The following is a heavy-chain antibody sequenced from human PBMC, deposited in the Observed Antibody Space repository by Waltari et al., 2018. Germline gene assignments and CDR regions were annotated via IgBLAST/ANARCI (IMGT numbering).Heavy chain of an antibody. D-gene: IGHD1-26*01. V-gene: IGHV1-2*06. CDR2: INPNSGGT. CDR3: ARYINSEWETLGFDY. J-gene: IGHJ4*02. Sequence: QVQLVQSGAEVKKPGASVQVSCKASGSTFTGYYMHWVRQAPGQGLEWMGRINPNSGGTNYAQKFQGRVTMTRDTSISTAYMELSRLRSDDTAVYYCARYINSEWETLGFDYWGQGTLVTVSS. CDR1: GSTFTGYY.